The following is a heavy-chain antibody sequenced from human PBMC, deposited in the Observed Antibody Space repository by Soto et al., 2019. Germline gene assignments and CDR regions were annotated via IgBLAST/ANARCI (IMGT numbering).Heavy chain of an antibody. CDR3: ARGGRNWHGFEY. CDR1: GFTFSSYA. D-gene: IGHD1-1*01. Sequence: GGSLRLSCAPSGFTFSSYAFSWVRQAPGKGLEWVSAIFDTGDTTYYADSVRGRFTISRDNSKNTLFMQMNSLRAEDTAVYYCARGGRNWHGFEYWGQGTVVTVSS. J-gene: IGHJ4*02. CDR2: IFDTGDTT. V-gene: IGHV3-23*01.